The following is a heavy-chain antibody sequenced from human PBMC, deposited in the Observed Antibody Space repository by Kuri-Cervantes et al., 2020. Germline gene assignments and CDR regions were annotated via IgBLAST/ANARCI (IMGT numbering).Heavy chain of an antibody. CDR1: GYTFTSYA. V-gene: IGHV1-3*02. J-gene: IGHJ4*02. CDR2: SNAGNGNT. Sequence: ASVKVSCKASGYTFTSYAMHWVRQAPGQRLEWMGWSNAGNGNTKYSQEFQGRVTITRDTSASTAYMELSSLRSEDMAVYYCARYYDSSGYYPFDYWGQGTLVTVSS. CDR3: ARYYDSSGYYPFDY. D-gene: IGHD3-22*01.